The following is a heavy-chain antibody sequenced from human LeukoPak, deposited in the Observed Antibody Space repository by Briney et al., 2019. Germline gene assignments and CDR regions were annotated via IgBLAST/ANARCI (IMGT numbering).Heavy chain of an antibody. V-gene: IGHV3-48*03. D-gene: IGHD1-20*01. Sequence: GGSLRLSCAASGFTFSSYEMNWVRQAPGKGLEWVSYISSSGSTIYYADSVKGRFTISRDNAKNSLYLQMDSLRAEDSAVYYCASSNWNYYNYWGQGTLVTVSS. CDR3: ASSNWNYYNY. CDR2: ISSSGSTI. CDR1: GFTFSSYE. J-gene: IGHJ4*02.